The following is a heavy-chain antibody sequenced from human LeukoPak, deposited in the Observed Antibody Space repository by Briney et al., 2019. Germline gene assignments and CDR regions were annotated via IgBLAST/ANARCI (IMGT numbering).Heavy chain of an antibody. CDR3: ARGPFEHDSSGHYYYYGMDV. V-gene: IGHV3-7*01. Sequence: GGSLRLSCAASRFTFSSYWMSWVRQAPGKGLEWVANIKQDGSEKYYVDSEKGRFTISRDNAKNSLYLQMNSLRVEDTAVYYCARGPFEHDSSGHYYYYGMDVWGQGTTVTVSS. CDR1: RFTFSSYW. D-gene: IGHD3-22*01. CDR2: IKQDGSEK. J-gene: IGHJ6*02.